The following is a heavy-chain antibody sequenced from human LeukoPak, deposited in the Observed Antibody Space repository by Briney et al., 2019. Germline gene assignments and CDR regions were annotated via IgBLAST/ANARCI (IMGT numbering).Heavy chain of an antibody. CDR2: IYYSGST. CDR1: GGSISSYY. V-gene: IGHV4-59*01. D-gene: IGHD3-3*01. CDR3: ARGPPVYDFWSGYSTNTYFDY. Sequence: SETLSFTCSVSGGSISSYYWSWIRQPPGKGLEWIGYIYYSGSTNYNPSLKSRVTISVDTSKNQFSLKLSSVTAADTAVYYCARGPPVYDFWSGYSTNTYFDYWGQGTLVTVSS. J-gene: IGHJ4*02.